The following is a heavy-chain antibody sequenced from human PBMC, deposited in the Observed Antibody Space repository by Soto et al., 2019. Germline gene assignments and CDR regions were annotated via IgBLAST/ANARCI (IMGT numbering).Heavy chain of an antibody. Sequence: SETLSLTCTVSGGSISSSSYYWGWIRQPPGKGLEWIGSIYYSGSTYYNPSLKSRVTISVDTSKNQFSLKLSSVTAADTAVYYCARRVAVATIVGATRSGGWFDPWGQGTLVTVSS. CDR3: ARRVAVATIVGATRSGGWFDP. CDR1: GGSISSSSYY. V-gene: IGHV4-39*01. D-gene: IGHD1-26*01. J-gene: IGHJ5*02. CDR2: IYYSGST.